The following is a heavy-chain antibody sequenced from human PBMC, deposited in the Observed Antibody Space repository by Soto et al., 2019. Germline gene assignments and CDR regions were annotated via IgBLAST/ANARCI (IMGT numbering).Heavy chain of an antibody. CDR1: GFTFRRYA. J-gene: IGHJ4*02. D-gene: IGHD2-2*03. CDR2: VSQSGNKT. V-gene: IGHV3-23*01. CDR3: AKDLDDGGDTD. Sequence: EVRLLESGGGLAQPGGSLRLSCAASGFTFRRYAMSWVRQAPGKGLEWIAGVSQSGNKTFYADSVRGRFIISRDNYRNTLFLQMSNVRGDDTALYFCAKDLDDGGDTDWGQGTLVTVSS.